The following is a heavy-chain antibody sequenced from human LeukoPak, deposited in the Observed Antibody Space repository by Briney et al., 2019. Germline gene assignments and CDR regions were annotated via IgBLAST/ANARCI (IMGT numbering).Heavy chain of an antibody. D-gene: IGHD3-9*01. V-gene: IGHV4-38-2*02. CDR2: INHSGST. CDR3: ARGRYPFDP. Sequence: SETLSLTCTVSGYSISSGYYWGWIRQPPGKGLEWIGEINHSGSTNYNPSLKSRVTISVDTSKNQFSLKLSSVTAADTAVYYCARGRYPFDPWGQGTLVTVSS. J-gene: IGHJ5*02. CDR1: GYSISSGYY.